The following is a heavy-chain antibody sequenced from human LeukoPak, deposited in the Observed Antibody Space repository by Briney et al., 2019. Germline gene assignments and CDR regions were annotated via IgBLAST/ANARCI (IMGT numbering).Heavy chain of an antibody. J-gene: IGHJ4*02. CDR3: GASSAYSSFDY. D-gene: IGHD3-22*01. CDR2: IYYSGST. CDR1: GESFSGYY. Sequence: PSETLSLTCAVYGESFSGYYWSWIRQPPGKGLEWIGYIYYSGSTNYNPSLKSRVTISVDTSKNQFSLKLSSVTAADTAVYYCGASSAYSSFDYWGQGTLVTVSS. V-gene: IGHV4-59*01.